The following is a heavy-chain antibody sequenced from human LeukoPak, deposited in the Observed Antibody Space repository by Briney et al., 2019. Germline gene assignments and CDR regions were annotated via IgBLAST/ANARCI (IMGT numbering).Heavy chain of an antibody. V-gene: IGHV3-74*01. J-gene: IGHJ3*02. Sequence: GGSLRLSCAASGFTFSNYWMHWVRHAPGKGPVWVSRINTDGNITTYADSVKGRFSISRDNAKNALYLQMNSLRAEDTSVYYCARGIQPPKYYGSGSDTFDIWGQGTMVTVSS. CDR1: GFTFSNYW. D-gene: IGHD3-10*01. CDR2: INTDGNIT. CDR3: ARGIQPPKYYGSGSDTFDI.